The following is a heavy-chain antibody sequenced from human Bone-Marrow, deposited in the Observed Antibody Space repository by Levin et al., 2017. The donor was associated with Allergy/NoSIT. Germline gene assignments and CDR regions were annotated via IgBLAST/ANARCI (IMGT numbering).Heavy chain of an antibody. J-gene: IGHJ5*02. CDR1: VFTFRSYG. V-gene: IGHV3-33*01. CDR3: AREDLNQYDSSGYYLEFGCFDP. Sequence: GGSLRLSCAASVFTFRSYGMHWVRQGPGRGLEWVASIWYDGSEKDYADSVKGRFTISRDNSNNMLYLQMNSLRVEDTAVYYCAREDLNQYDSSGYYLEFGCFDPWGQGTLVTVSS. D-gene: IGHD3-22*01. CDR2: IWYDGSEK.